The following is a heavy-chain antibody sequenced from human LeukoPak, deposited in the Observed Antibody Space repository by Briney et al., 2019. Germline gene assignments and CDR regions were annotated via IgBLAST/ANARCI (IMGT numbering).Heavy chain of an antibody. CDR3: PTATPSSPFAF. CDR2: ISTGGGGT. V-gene: IGHV3-23*01. Sequence: PGGSLRLSCAASRFSFSSFAMSWVRQAPGKGLEWLASISTGGGGTYYADSVKGPLHVSRENSMNPLYLQMDRLRVDDTALYYCPTATPSSPFAFWGQGPLVIV. J-gene: IGHJ4*02. CDR1: RFSFSSFA. D-gene: IGHD6-6*01.